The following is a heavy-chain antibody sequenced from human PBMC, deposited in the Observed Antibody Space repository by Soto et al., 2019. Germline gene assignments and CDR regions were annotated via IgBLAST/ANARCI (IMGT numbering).Heavy chain of an antibody. J-gene: IGHJ3*02. Sequence: GGSLRLSCAASGFTFSSYSMNWVRQAPGKGLEWVSSISSSSSYIYYADSVKGRLTISRDNAKNSLYLQMNSLRAEDTAVYYCARDLVITFGGVIVMDAFDIWGQGTMVTVSS. CDR1: GFTFSSYS. V-gene: IGHV3-21*01. CDR2: ISSSSSYI. D-gene: IGHD3-16*02. CDR3: ARDLVITFGGVIVMDAFDI.